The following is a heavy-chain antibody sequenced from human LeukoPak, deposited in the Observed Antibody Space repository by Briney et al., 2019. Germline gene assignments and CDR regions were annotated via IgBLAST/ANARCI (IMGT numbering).Heavy chain of an antibody. Sequence: ASVKVSCKASGYTFTSYYKHWVRQAPGQELEWKGIINPSGGSTSYTQKFQGRVTMTRDTSTSTVYMELSSLRSEDTAVYYCAREGFPPKISDFWSGLGPYYYYGMDVWGQGTTVTVSS. J-gene: IGHJ6*02. D-gene: IGHD3-3*01. CDR2: INPSGGST. CDR3: AREGFPPKISDFWSGLGPYYYYGMDV. CDR1: GYTFTSYY. V-gene: IGHV1-46*01.